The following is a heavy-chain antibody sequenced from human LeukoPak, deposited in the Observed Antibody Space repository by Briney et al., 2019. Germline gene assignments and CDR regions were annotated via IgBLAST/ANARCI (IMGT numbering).Heavy chain of an antibody. Sequence: GASVKVSCKASGYTFTSYYMHWVRQAPGQGLEWMGIINPSGGSTSYAQKFQGRVTMTRDMSTSTVYMELSSLRSEDTAVYYCARDRPNWNFAFDIWGQGTMVTVSS. CDR1: GYTFTSYY. D-gene: IGHD1-7*01. V-gene: IGHV1-46*01. J-gene: IGHJ3*02. CDR3: ARDRPNWNFAFDI. CDR2: INPSGGST.